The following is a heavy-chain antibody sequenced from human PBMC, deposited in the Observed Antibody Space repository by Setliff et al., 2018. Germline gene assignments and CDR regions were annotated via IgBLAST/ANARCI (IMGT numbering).Heavy chain of an antibody. Sequence: SETLSLTCTVSGGSISNYYWSWIRQPAGKGLEWIGRIYTSGSTNYNPSLKSRVTMSVDTSKNQFSLKLSSVTAADTAIYHCAREGTGGIPFDSWGQGTLVTVSS. J-gene: IGHJ4*02. V-gene: IGHV4-4*07. CDR3: AREGTGGIPFDS. CDR2: IYTSGST. D-gene: IGHD7-27*01. CDR1: GGSISNYY.